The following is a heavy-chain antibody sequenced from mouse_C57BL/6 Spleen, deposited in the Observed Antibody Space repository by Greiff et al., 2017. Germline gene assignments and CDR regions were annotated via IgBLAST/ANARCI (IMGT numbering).Heavy chain of an antibody. CDR3: ARSKDYGAWFAY. CDR1: GYTFTDYY. J-gene: IGHJ3*01. D-gene: IGHD2-4*01. CDR2: INPNNGGT. Sequence: EVQLQQSGPELVKPGASVKISCKASGYTFTDYYMNWVKQSHGKSLEWIGDINPNNGGTSYNQKFKGKATLTVDKSSSTAYMELRSLTSEDSAVYYCARSKDYGAWFAYWGQETLGTVSA. V-gene: IGHV1-26*01.